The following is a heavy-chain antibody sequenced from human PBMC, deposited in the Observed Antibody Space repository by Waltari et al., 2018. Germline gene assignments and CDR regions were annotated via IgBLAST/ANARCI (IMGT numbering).Heavy chain of an antibody. CDR1: GYSISSGYY. V-gene: IGHV4-38-2*01. CDR2: IYHSGST. J-gene: IGHJ6*03. CDR3: ARLGTGPPYYYMDV. D-gene: IGHD7-27*01. Sequence: QVQLQESGPGLVKPSETLSLTCAVSGYSISSGYYWGWIRQPPGKGLEWIGSIYHSGSTSYNPSRKSRVTISVDTSKNQFSLKLSSVTAADTAVYYCARLGTGPPYYYMDVWGKGTTVTVSS.